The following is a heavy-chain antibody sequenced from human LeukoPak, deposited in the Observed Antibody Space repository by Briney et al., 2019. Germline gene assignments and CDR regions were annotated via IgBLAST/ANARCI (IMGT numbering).Heavy chain of an antibody. D-gene: IGHD4-23*01. CDR3: ASRGGYGGNSEVFDY. CDR1: GGTFSSYA. V-gene: IGHV1-69*05. J-gene: IGHJ4*02. Sequence: GASVKVSCKASGGTFSSYAISWVRQAPGQGLEWMGRIIPIFGTANYAQKLQGRVTITTDESTSTAYMELSSLRSEDTAVYYCASRGGYGGNSEVFDYWGQGTLVTVSS. CDR2: IIPIFGTA.